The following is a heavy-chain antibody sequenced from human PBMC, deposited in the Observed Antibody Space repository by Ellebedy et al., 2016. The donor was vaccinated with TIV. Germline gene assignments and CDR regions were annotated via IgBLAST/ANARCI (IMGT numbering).Heavy chain of an antibody. Sequence: SVKVSXXASGGTFSSYAISWVRQAPGQGLEWMGGIIPLFGTTNYAQKFQGRVTITADESTSAAYMELRSLRSDDSAVYYCARAITDTTLTDGYYYYGMDVWGQGTTVTVSS. V-gene: IGHV1-69*13. J-gene: IGHJ6*02. CDR1: GGTFSSYA. CDR2: IIPLFGTT. D-gene: IGHD4-17*01. CDR3: ARAITDTTLTDGYYYYGMDV.